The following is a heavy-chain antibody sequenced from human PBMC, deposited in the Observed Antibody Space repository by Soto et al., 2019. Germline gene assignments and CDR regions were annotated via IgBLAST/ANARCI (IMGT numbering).Heavy chain of an antibody. CDR3: AVGLSGSYYQNGMYV. CDR1: GGPFTSFD. D-gene: IGHD1-26*01. J-gene: IGHJ6*02. CDR2: IIPIFERT. Sequence: VELVQSGSEVKKPGSSVKVSCKTSGGPFTSFDVNWVRQAPGQGLAWMGDIIPIFERTNYSQKFQGRVTITADMATTTAYMELGSLRSDDTAVYFCAVGLSGSYYQNGMYVWGLGTTVIVS. V-gene: IGHV1-69*06.